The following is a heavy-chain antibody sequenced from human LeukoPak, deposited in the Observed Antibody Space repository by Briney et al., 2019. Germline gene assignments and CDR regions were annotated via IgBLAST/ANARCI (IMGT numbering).Heavy chain of an antibody. CDR3: ARVSGGYTLRFYFDY. D-gene: IGHD2-15*01. Sequence: SETLSLTCTVSGGSISTYYWSWIRQPPGKGLEWIGYIYYFGSTNYNPSLKSRVTISVDTSKNQFSLKLTSVTAADTAVYYCARVSGGYTLRFYFDYWGQGTLVTVSS. CDR2: IYYFGST. V-gene: IGHV4-59*01. CDR1: GGSISTYY. J-gene: IGHJ4*02.